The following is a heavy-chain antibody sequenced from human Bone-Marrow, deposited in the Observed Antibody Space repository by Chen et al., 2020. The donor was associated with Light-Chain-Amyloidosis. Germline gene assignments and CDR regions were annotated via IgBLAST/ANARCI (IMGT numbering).Heavy chain of an antibody. J-gene: IGHJ4*02. CDR1: GYTFPTYW. V-gene: IGHV5-51*01. CDR2: IYPDDSDA. Sequence: EVQLQQSGPEVKKPGESLKISCKVSGYTFPTYWIGWVRQMPGKGLEWMGVIYPDDSDARYSPSFEGQVTISADKSITTAYLQWRSLKASDTAMYYCARRRDGYNFDYWGQGTLVTVSS. D-gene: IGHD5-12*01. CDR3: ARRRDGYNFDY.